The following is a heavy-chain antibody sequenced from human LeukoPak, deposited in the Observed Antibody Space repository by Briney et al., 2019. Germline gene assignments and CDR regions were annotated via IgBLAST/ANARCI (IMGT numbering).Heavy chain of an antibody. CDR1: GFTVSSNY. V-gene: IGHV3-53*01. D-gene: IGHD6-19*01. J-gene: IGHJ4*02. CDR3: ARVPYSGWSENYFDY. Sequence: GGSLRLSCAASGFTVSSNYMSWVRQAPRKGLGWVSVIYSGGSTYYADSVKGRFTISRDNSKNTLYLQMNSLRAEDTAVYYWARVPYSGWSENYFDYWGQGTLVTVSS. CDR2: IYSGGST.